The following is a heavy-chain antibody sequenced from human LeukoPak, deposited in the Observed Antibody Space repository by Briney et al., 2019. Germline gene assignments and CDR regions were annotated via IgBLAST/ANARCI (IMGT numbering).Heavy chain of an antibody. D-gene: IGHD5-12*01. CDR3: ATLATSGYYYYYMDV. J-gene: IGHJ6*03. CDR1: GYTLTELS. Sequence: ASVTVSCKVSGYTLTELSMHWVRQAPGKGLEWMGGFDPEDGETIYAQKFQGRVTMTEDTSTDTAYMELSSLRSEDTAVYYCATLATSGYYYYYMDVWGKGTTVTVSS. V-gene: IGHV1-24*01. CDR2: FDPEDGET.